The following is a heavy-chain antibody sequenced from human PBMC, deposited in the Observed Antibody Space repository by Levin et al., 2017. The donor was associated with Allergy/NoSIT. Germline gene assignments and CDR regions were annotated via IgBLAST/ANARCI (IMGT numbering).Heavy chain of an antibody. CDR2: ISSSSSYI. CDR3: ASFGWELLFSFYYFDY. J-gene: IGHJ4*02. D-gene: IGHD1-26*01. CDR1: GFTFSSYS. V-gene: IGHV3-21*01. Sequence: PGGSLRLSCAASGFTFSSYSMNWVRQAPGKGLEWVSSISSSSSYIYYADSVKGRFTISRDNAKNSLYLQMNSLRAEDTAVYYCASFGWELLFSFYYFDYWGQGTLVTVSS.